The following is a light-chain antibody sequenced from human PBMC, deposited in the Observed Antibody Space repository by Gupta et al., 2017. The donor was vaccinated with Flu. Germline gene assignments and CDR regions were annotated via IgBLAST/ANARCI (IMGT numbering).Light chain of an antibody. J-gene: IGKJ5*01. V-gene: IGKV3-20*01. CDR3: QQDCSFNA. CDR2: RAS. CDR1: QSVRSNY. Sequence: PGTLSVSPGERVTLSCRASQSVRSNYLDWYQQRPGQAPRLLISRASNRAPGIPDRFSGSGSGTGFTLTSRRLEPEDFAVYYCQQDCSFNAFGHGTRMDVK.